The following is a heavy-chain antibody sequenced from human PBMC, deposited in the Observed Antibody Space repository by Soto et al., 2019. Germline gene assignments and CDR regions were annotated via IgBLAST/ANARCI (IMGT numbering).Heavy chain of an antibody. J-gene: IGHJ6*02. D-gene: IGHD3-10*01. Sequence: PGGSLRLSCAASGFTFSSYAMHWVRQAPGKGLEWVAVISYDGSNKYYADSVKGRFTISRDNSKNTLYLQMNSQRAEDTAVYYCARDLYYGSGSYYYYYYGMDVWGQGTTVTVSS. CDR1: GFTFSSYA. CDR3: ARDLYYGSGSYYYYYYGMDV. CDR2: ISYDGSNK. V-gene: IGHV3-30-3*01.